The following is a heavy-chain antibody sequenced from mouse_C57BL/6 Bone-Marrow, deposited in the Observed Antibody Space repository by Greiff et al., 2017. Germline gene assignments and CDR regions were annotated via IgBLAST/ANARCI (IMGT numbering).Heavy chain of an antibody. J-gene: IGHJ4*01. Sequence: EVQLQQSGPVLVKPGASVKMSCKASGYTFTDYYMNWVKQSHGKSLEWIGVINPYNGGTSYNQKFKGKATLTVYKSSSTAYMELNSLTSEDSAVYYCAYSFYAMDYWGQGTSVTVSS. V-gene: IGHV1-19*01. CDR2: INPYNGGT. CDR1: GYTFTDYY. D-gene: IGHD2-12*01. CDR3: AYSFYAMDY.